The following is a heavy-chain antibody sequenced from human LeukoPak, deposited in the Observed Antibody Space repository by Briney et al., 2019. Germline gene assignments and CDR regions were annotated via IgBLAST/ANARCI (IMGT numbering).Heavy chain of an antibody. CDR2: IYYSGST. J-gene: IGHJ3*02. Sequence: SETLSLTCTVSGGSISSYYWSWIRQPPGKGLEWIGYIYYSGSTNYNPSLKSRVTISVDTSKNQFSLKLSSVTAADTAVYYCARDGTNYDILTGYYGGSRAFDIWGQGTMVTVSS. D-gene: IGHD3-9*01. CDR1: GGSISSYY. V-gene: IGHV4-59*01. CDR3: ARDGTNYDILTGYYGGSRAFDI.